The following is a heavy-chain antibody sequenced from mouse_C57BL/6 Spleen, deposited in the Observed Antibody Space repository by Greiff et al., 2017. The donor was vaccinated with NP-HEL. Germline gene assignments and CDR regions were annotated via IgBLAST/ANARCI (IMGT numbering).Heavy chain of an antibody. V-gene: IGHV3-6*01. J-gene: IGHJ2*01. CDR3: AREGYYDYFDY. CDR2: ISYDGSN. Sequence: EVKLQESGPGLVKPSQSLSLTCSVTGYSITSGYYWNWIRQFPGNKLEWMGYISYDGSNNYNPSLKNRISITRDTSKNQFFLKLNSVTTEDTATYYCAREGYYDYFDYWGQGTTLTVSS. CDR1: GYSITSGYY. D-gene: IGHD2-3*01.